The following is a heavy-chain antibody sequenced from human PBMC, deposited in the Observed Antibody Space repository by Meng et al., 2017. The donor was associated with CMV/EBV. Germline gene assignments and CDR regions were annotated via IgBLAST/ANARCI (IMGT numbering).Heavy chain of an antibody. J-gene: IGHJ4*02. CDR1: GYSISSGYY. V-gene: IGHV4-38-2*02. Sequence: GSPRLSCTVSGYSISSGYYWGWIRQPPGKGLEWIGSIYHSGSTYYNPSLKSRVTISVDTSKNQFSLKLSSVTAADTAVYYCARDDCSGGSCYGYWGQGTLVTVSS. CDR3: ARDDCSGGSCYGY. D-gene: IGHD2-15*01. CDR2: IYHSGST.